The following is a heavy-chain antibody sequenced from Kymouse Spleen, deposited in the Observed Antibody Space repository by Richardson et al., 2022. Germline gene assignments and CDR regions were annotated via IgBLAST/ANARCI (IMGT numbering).Heavy chain of an antibody. CDR1: GGSISSSSYY. CDR3: ARPLPYYDFWSGPDY. D-gene: IGHD3-3*01. J-gene: IGHJ4*02. CDR2: IYYSGST. V-gene: IGHV4-39*01. Sequence: QLQLQESGPGLVKPSETLSLTCTVSGGSISSSSYYWGWIRQPPGKGLEWIGSIYYSGSTYYNPSLKSRVTISVDTSKNQFSLKLSSVTAADTAVYYCARPLPYYDFWSGPDYWGQGTLVTVSS.